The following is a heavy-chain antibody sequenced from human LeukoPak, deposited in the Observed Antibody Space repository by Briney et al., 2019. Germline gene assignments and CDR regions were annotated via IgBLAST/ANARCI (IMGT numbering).Heavy chain of an antibody. CDR3: ARVCGPSGYFPDY. Sequence: GGSLRLSCAASGFTFSSYVMSWIREAPGEGLERGLEWVSAISAGGGSTYYAASVKGRFTISRDNSTNTLYLQMNSLRAEDTAVYFCARVCGPSGYFPDYWGQGTLVTASS. V-gene: IGHV3-23*01. D-gene: IGHD6-25*01. CDR1: GFTFSSYV. J-gene: IGHJ4*02. CDR2: ISAGGGST.